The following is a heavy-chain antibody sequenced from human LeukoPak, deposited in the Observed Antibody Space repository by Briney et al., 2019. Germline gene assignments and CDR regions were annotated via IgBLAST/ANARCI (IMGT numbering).Heavy chain of an antibody. CDR1: GYTFTSYD. J-gene: IGHJ6*02. CDR2: MNPNSGNT. CDR3: ARGPLVGIVVRTPYYYYGMDV. V-gene: IGHV1-8*01. Sequence: ASVKVSCTASGYTFTSYDINWVRQATGQGLEWMGWMNPNSGNTGYAQKFQGRVTMTRNTSISTAYMELSSLRSEDTAVYYCARGPLVGIVVRTPYYYYGMDVWGQGTTVTVSS. D-gene: IGHD3-22*01.